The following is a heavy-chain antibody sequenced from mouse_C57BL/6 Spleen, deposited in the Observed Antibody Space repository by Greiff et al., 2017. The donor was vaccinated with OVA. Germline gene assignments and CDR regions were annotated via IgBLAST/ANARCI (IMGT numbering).Heavy chain of an antibody. J-gene: IGHJ2*01. CDR1: GYAFSSSW. D-gene: IGHD3-2*02. V-gene: IGHV1-82*01. CDR2: IYPGDGDT. CDR3: LVSSDY. Sequence: QVQLQQPGPELVKPGASVKVSCKASGYAFSSSWMNWVKQRPGKGLEWIGRIYPGDGDTNYNGKFKGKATLTADKSSSKAYMQLSSLASEDSAVYCCLVSSDYWGQGTTLTVSS.